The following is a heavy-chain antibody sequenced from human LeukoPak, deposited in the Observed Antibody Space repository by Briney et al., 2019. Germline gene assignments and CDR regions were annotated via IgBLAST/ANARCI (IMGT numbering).Heavy chain of an antibody. CDR1: GYSISSGYY. J-gene: IGHJ4*02. D-gene: IGHD3-22*01. CDR2: IYRSGST. V-gene: IGHV4-38-2*02. Sequence: PSETLSLTCTVSGYSISSGYYWGWIRQPPGKGLEWIGSIYRSGSTYYNQSLKSRVTISVDTSNNQFSLKLSSVTAADTAVYYCARANWDSSGYSTDWGQGTLVTVSS. CDR3: ARANWDSSGYSTD.